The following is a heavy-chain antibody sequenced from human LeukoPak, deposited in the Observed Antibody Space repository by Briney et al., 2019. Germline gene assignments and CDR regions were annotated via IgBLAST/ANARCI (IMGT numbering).Heavy chain of an antibody. D-gene: IGHD2-2*01. CDR3: ARGTTSFQYYFDY. V-gene: IGHV4-59*01. CDR2: IYYSGST. Sequence: SSETLSLTCTASGGSISSYYWSWIRQPPGKGLEWIGYIYYSGSTNYNPSLKSRVTISVDTSKNQFSLKLSSVTAADTAVYYCARGTTSFQYYFDYWGQGTLVTVSS. CDR1: GGSISSYY. J-gene: IGHJ4*02.